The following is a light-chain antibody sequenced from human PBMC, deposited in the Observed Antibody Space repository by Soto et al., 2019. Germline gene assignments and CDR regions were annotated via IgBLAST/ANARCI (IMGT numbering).Light chain of an antibody. CDR3: SSYTSSSTLV. CDR2: EVS. CDR1: SSDVGGYNY. J-gene: IGLJ3*02. Sequence: QSALTQPASVSGSPGQSITISCTGTSSDVGGYNYVSWYQQHPGKAPKLMIYEVSHRPSGVSNRFSGSKSGNTASLTISGLQAEDEADYYCSSYTSSSTLVFGGGTKLPVL. V-gene: IGLV2-14*01.